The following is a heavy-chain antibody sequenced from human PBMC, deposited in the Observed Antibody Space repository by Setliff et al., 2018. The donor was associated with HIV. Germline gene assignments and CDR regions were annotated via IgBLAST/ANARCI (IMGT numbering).Heavy chain of an antibody. J-gene: IGHJ1*01. CDR1: GYTFTSNG. Sequence: GASVKVSCKASGYTFTSNGISWVRQAPGQGLEWMGWISAYKGNTNYAQKLQGRVTMTTDTSTSTAYMELRSLRSDDTAVYYCARVVVRGVTFIAEYFQHWGQGTLVTLSS. CDR2: ISAYKGNT. V-gene: IGHV1-18*01. D-gene: IGHD3-10*01. CDR3: ARVVVRGVTFIAEYFQH.